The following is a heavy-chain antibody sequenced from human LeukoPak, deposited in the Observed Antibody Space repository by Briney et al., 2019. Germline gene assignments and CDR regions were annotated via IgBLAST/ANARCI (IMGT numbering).Heavy chain of an antibody. CDR1: GFAFSTYA. Sequence: GGSLRLSCAASGFAFSTYAMHWVRQAPGKGLEWVAVVPSGGSHEFYADSVKGRFTVSRDNSNNTLYLQMNSLRAEDMAVYYCARGVPAVTTASFDYWGQGTLVTVSS. CDR3: ARGVPAVTTASFDY. J-gene: IGHJ4*02. D-gene: IGHD2-2*01. V-gene: IGHV3-30*01. CDR2: VPSGGSHE.